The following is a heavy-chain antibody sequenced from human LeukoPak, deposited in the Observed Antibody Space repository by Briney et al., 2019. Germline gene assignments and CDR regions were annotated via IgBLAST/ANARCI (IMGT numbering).Heavy chain of an antibody. J-gene: IGHJ6*02. Sequence: SGGSLRLSCAASGFTFSGYAMNWVRQAPGKGLEWVSSISSSGSFTHYADSLKGRFTISRDNAKNSLYLQMHSLRAEDMAVYYCARRNYDYYGMDVWGQGTTVTVSS. CDR3: ARRNYDYYGMDV. V-gene: IGHV3-21*01. CDR2: ISSSGSFT. CDR1: GFTFSGYA.